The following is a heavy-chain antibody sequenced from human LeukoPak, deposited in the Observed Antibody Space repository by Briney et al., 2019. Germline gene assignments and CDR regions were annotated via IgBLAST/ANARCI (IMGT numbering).Heavy chain of an antibody. CDR1: GYTFTGYY. J-gene: IGHJ4*02. V-gene: IGHV1-2*02. D-gene: IGHD2-21*02. CDR2: INPKSGST. CDR3: AKVGVTLYYFDY. Sequence: GASVKVSCKASGYTFTGYYIHWVRQAPGQGLEWVGWINPKSGSTSYAQKFQGRVTMTRDTSISTAYMELSSLRSDDTAVYYCAKVGVTLYYFDYWGQGTLITVSS.